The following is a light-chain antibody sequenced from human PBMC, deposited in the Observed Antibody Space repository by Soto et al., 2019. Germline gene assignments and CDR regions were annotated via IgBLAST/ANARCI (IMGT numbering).Light chain of an antibody. CDR3: HQYGTSPYT. CDR2: GAS. J-gene: IGKJ2*01. CDR1: QSVRNSY. V-gene: IGKV3-20*01. Sequence: EIVLTQSPGTLSLSPGERATLSCRASQSVRNSYLAWYQQKPGQAPRLLIYGASGRATGTPDRFSGSGSGTDLTLNISRLEPEDFAVYYCHQYGTSPYTFGQGTKLEI.